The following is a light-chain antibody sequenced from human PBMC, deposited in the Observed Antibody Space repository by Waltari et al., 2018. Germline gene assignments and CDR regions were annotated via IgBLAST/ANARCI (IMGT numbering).Light chain of an antibody. J-gene: IGLJ3*02. Sequence: LVLTQSPSASASLGASVKLTCTLSSGYSSNVIAWLPQQPGKVPRYLMKVNSDGSHRKGDDIPDRFSASNSGTEYYLTISSLQSEDEADYYCQTGGHGTWVFGGGTKLTVL. V-gene: IGLV4-69*01. CDR2: VNSDGSH. CDR3: QTGGHGTWV. CDR1: SGYSSNV.